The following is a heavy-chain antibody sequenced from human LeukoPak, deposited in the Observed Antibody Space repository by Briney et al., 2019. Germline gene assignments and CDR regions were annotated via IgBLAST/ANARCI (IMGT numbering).Heavy chain of an antibody. CDR2: ISYDGSNK. Sequence: LPGGSLRLSCAASGFTFSSYGMHWVRQAPGKGLEWVAVISYDGSNKYYADSVKGRFTISRDNSKNTLYLQMNSLRAEDTAVYYCAKDRPTAGGGMDVWGQGTTVTVSS. J-gene: IGHJ6*02. D-gene: IGHD4-11*01. CDR1: GFTFSSYG. V-gene: IGHV3-30*18. CDR3: AKDRPTAGGGMDV.